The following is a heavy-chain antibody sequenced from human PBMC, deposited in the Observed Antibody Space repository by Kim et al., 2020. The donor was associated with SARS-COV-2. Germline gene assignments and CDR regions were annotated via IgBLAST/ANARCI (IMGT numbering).Heavy chain of an antibody. CDR3: AKDIWQWRVGFSTGDYYVMAV. D-gene: IGHD6-19*01. Sequence: GGSLRLSCAASGFTFSSYGMHWVRQAPGKGLEWVALISYDGSNKYYADSVKGRFTISRDNSKNTLYLQMNSLRAEDTAVYYCAKDIWQWRVGFSTGDYYVMAVWGQGTTVTVSS. V-gene: IGHV3-30*18. CDR1: GFTFSSYG. CDR2: ISYDGSNK. J-gene: IGHJ6*02.